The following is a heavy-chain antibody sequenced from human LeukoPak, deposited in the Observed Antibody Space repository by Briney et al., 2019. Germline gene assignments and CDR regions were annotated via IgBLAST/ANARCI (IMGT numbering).Heavy chain of an antibody. V-gene: IGHV1-46*01. D-gene: IGHD2-8*02. Sequence: ASVKVSCKTSGYTFTNYFLHWVRRAPGQGLEWMGIINPIGGTTTYAEKFQGRVDMTADTSTTTVYMEVISLRSEDTAVYYCAREGWTTGPLFDYRGQGSLVTVSS. J-gene: IGHJ4*02. CDR1: GYTFTNYF. CDR3: AREGWTTGPLFDY. CDR2: INPIGGTT.